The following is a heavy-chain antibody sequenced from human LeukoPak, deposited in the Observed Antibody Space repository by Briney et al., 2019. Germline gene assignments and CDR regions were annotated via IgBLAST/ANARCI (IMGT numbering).Heavy chain of an antibody. V-gene: IGHV4-34*01. D-gene: IGHD3-10*01. J-gene: IGHJ4*02. Sequence: PSETLSLTCAVYGDSFTYYHWTWIRQSPGRGLEWIGEVSHTGDTDYNPSLKNRLTISIDTSNKQFSLRLTSVTAADTAVYYCARGRGTMVRGVIVYYYFDYWGQGTLITVSS. CDR2: VSHTGDT. CDR1: GDSFTYYH. CDR3: ARGRGTMVRGVIVYYYFDY.